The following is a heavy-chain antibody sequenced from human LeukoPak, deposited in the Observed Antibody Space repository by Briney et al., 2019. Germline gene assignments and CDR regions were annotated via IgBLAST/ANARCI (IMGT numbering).Heavy chain of an antibody. Sequence: ASVKVSCKVSGYTLTELSMHWVRQAPGKGLEWMGGFDPEDGETIYAQKLQGRVTMTEDTSTDTAYMELSSLRSEDTAVYYCARDNSVRDEAWWFNPWGQGTLVTVSS. CDR3: ARDNSVRDEAWWFNP. V-gene: IGHV1-24*01. CDR2: FDPEDGET. D-gene: IGHD5-24*01. CDR1: GYTLTELS. J-gene: IGHJ5*02.